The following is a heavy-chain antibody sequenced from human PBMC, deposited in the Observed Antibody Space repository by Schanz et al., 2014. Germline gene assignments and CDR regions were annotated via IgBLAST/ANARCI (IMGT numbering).Heavy chain of an antibody. CDR2: ISSSGSYI. CDR1: EFTFSSYK. V-gene: IGHV3-21*01. J-gene: IGHJ4*02. CDR3: ARDSRPNYDILTAYYSIDY. Sequence: PGGSLRLSCAASEFTFSSYKMNWVRQAPGKGLEWVSSISSSGSYIHYADSVKGRFTISRDNAKNTLYLQMNSLRAEDTAVYYCARDSRPNYDILTAYYSIDYWGQGTLVTVSS. D-gene: IGHD3-9*01.